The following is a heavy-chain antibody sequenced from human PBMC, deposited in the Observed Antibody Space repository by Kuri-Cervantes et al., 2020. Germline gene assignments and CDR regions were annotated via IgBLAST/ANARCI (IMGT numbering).Heavy chain of an antibody. D-gene: IGHD2-2*01. V-gene: IGHV4-59*12. CDR2: IYYSGST. J-gene: IGHJ5*02. CDR3: ARGGKIVVVPAAMSGVWFDP. Sequence: SETLSLTCTVSGGSISSYYWSWIRQPPGKGLEWIGYIYYSGSTNYNPSLKSRVTISVDTSKNQFSLKLSSVTAADTAVYYCARGGKIVVVPAAMSGVWFDPWGQGTLVTVSS. CDR1: GGSISSYY.